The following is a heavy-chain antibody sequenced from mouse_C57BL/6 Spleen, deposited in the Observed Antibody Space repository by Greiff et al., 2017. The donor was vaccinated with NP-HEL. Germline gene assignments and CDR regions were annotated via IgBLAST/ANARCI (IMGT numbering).Heavy chain of an antibody. CDR2: IDPSDSYT. D-gene: IGHD2-4*01. CDR1: GYTFTSYW. Sequence: VQLQQPGAELVRPGTSVKLSCKASGYTFTSYWMHWVKQRPGQGLEWIGVIDPSDSYTNYTQKFKGKATLTVDTSSSTAYMQLSSLTSEDSAVYYCARGLRREVWFAYWGQGTLVTVSA. J-gene: IGHJ3*01. V-gene: IGHV1-59*01. CDR3: ARGLRREVWFAY.